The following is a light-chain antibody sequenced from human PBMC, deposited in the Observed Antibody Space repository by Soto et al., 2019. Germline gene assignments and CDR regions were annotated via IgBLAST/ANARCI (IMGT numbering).Light chain of an antibody. CDR3: QQYNNGPWT. V-gene: IGKV3-15*01. CDR2: GAS. CDR1: QSTSGA. Sequence: EVGRKQSLDTLSVSRGGRATLSCWASQSTSGALAWYQQKPGQAPRLLIYGASTRATSFPAMFSGSGSETDFTRTISSLPSEDFAVYFRQQYNNGPWTVGQGTKVDIK. J-gene: IGKJ1*01.